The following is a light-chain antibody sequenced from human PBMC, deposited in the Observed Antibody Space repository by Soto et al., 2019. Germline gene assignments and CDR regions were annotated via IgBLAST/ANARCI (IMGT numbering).Light chain of an antibody. CDR2: EVS. CDR1: SSDVGSYNL. CDR3: CSYAGSSTYV. V-gene: IGLV2-23*02. Sequence: QSVLTQPASVSGSPGQSITISYTGTSSDVGSYNLVSWYQPHPGKAPKLMIYEVSKRPSGVSNRFSGSKSGNTASLTISGLQAEDEADYYCCSYAGSSTYVFGTGTKDTVL. J-gene: IGLJ1*01.